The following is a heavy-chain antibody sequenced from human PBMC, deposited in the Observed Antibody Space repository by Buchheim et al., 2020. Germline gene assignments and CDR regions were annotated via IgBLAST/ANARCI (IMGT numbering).Heavy chain of an antibody. CDR1: GFTFSSYG. CDR2: IRYDGSNK. J-gene: IGHJ4*02. D-gene: IGHD3-10*01. CDR3: ATESLRRYFDC. V-gene: IGHV3-30*02. Sequence: QVQLVESGGGVVQPGRSLRLSCAASGFTFSSYGMHWVRQAPGKGLEWVAFIRYDGSNKYYADSVKGRFTISRDNSKNTLYLQMNSLRAEDTAVYYCATESLRRYFDCWGQGTL.